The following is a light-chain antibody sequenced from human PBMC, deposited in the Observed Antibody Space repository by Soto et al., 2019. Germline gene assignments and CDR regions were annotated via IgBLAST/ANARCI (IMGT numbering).Light chain of an antibody. CDR3: QQYGSSPGT. CDR2: GAS. V-gene: IGKV3-15*01. J-gene: IGKJ1*01. CDR1: QSVSSD. Sequence: EIVMTQSPATLSVSPGDSATLSCRASQSVSSDLAWYQQRPGQPPRLLIYGASTRATGIPARFSGSGSGTDFTLTISGLEPEDFAVYYCQQYGSSPGTFGQGTKVDIK.